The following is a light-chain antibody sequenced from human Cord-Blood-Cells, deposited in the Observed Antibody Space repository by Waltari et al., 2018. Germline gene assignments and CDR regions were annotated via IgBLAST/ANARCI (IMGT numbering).Light chain of an antibody. CDR2: DAS. Sequence: EIVLTQSPATLSLSPGERATLSCRASQCVSSYLAWYQQKPGQAPRLLIYDASNRATGIPARFSGSGSGTDFTLTISSLEPEDFAVYYCQQRSNWPPGGTFGQGTKVEIK. J-gene: IGKJ1*01. CDR1: QCVSSY. CDR3: QQRSNWPPGGT. V-gene: IGKV3-11*01.